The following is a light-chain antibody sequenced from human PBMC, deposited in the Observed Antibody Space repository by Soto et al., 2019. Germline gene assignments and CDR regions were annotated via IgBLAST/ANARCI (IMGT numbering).Light chain of an antibody. CDR2: EVR. CDR1: MRDVGAYNL. J-gene: IGLJ3*02. Sequence: QSALTQPASVSGSAGQSITISCSGTMRDVGAYNLVSWYQQHPGTAPKLIIYEVRNRPSGISSRFSGSRSGNTAFLTISGLQSEDEGDYYCSAYTGSSTLVFGGGTKVTVL. CDR3: SAYTGSSTLV. V-gene: IGLV2-14*01.